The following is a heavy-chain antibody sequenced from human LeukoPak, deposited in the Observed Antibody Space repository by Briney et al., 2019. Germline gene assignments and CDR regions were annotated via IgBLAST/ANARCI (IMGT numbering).Heavy chain of an antibody. D-gene: IGHD6-19*01. Sequence: PSQTLSLTCTVSVDSISSGSYYWSSIRQPAGKGLGWIGRIYTSGSTNYNPSLKSRVTISVDTSKNQFSLKLSSVTAADTAVYYCARPDSSGSFDYWGQGTLVTVSS. CDR1: VDSISSGSYY. CDR3: ARPDSSGSFDY. V-gene: IGHV4-61*02. J-gene: IGHJ4*02. CDR2: IYTSGST.